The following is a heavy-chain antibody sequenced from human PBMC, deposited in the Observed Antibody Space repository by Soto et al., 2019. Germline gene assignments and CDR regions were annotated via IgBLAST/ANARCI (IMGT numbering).Heavy chain of an antibody. CDR1: RFTFDDYA. D-gene: IGHD6-19*01. V-gene: IGHV3-9*01. Sequence: EVQLVESGGGLVQPGRSLRLSCAASRFTFDDYAMHWVRQAPGKGLEWVSGISWNSGSIGYADSVKGRFTISRDNAKNSLYLQMNSLRAEDTALYYCAKARGPSSGWSQSYWYFDLWGRGTLVTVSS. CDR3: AKARGPSSGWSQSYWYFDL. J-gene: IGHJ2*01. CDR2: ISWNSGSI.